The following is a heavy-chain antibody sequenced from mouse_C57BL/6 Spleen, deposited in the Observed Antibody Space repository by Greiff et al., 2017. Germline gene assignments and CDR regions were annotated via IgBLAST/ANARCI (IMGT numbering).Heavy chain of an antibody. CDR2: INPSTGGT. Sequence: VQLQQSGPELVKPGASVKISCKASGYSFTGYYMNWVKQSPEKSLEWIGEINPSTGGTTYNQKFKAKATLTVDKSSSTAYMQLKSLTSEDSAVYYCARWVNYYAMDYWGQGTSVTVSS. V-gene: IGHV1-42*01. J-gene: IGHJ4*01. CDR1: GYSFTGYY. CDR3: ARWVNYYAMDY.